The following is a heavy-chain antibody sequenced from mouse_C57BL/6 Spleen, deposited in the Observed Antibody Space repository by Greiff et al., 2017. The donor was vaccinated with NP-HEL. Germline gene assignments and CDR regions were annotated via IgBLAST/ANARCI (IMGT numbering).Heavy chain of an antibody. D-gene: IGHD1-1*01. J-gene: IGHJ2*01. Sequence: QVQLKESGAELARPGASVKLSCKASGYTFTSYGISWVKQRTGQGLEWIGEIYPRSGNTYYNEKFKGKATLTADKSSSTAYMELRSLTSEDSAVYFCAISTVVATRGDYWGQGTTLTVSS. V-gene: IGHV1-81*01. CDR2: IYPRSGNT. CDR1: GYTFTSYG. CDR3: AISTVVATRGDY.